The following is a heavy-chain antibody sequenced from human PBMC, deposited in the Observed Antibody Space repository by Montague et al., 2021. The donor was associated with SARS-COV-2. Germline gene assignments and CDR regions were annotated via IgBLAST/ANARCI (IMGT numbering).Heavy chain of an antibody. Sequence: SETLSLTCTVSGGSISSYYWSWIRRPPGKGLEWIGYIYYSGSSNYNPSFKSRVTISIDTSKNQFSLNLNSVTAADGAVYYCASPGGYCSGGSCYYVYWGQGTLVTVSS. CDR3: ASPGGYCSGGSCYYVY. CDR2: IYYSGSS. V-gene: IGHV4-59*01. CDR1: GGSISSYY. D-gene: IGHD2-15*01. J-gene: IGHJ4*02.